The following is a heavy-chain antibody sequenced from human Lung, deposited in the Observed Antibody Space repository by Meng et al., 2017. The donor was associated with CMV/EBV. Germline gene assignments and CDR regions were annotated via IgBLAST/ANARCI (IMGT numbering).Heavy chain of an antibody. D-gene: IGHD5-24*01. J-gene: IGHJ4*02. V-gene: IGHV1-46*01. CDR3: AREGRDDYNSPRDYFDY. Sequence: ASVXVSXKASGYTFTTNYIHWVRQAPGQGLEWMGIIDPNEGSTSHTEKFQGRVTMTRDTSTNTVYMELSSLRSEDTAVYYCAREGRDDYNSPRDYFDYWGQGTLVTVSS. CDR1: GYTFTTNY. CDR2: IDPNEGST.